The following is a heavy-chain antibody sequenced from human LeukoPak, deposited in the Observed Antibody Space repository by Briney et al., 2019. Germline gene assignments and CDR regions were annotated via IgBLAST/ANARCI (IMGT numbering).Heavy chain of an antibody. Sequence: SETLSLTCTVSGGSISSSSYYWGWIRQPPGKGLEWIGSMYYSGSTYYNPSLKSRVTISVDTSKNQFSLKLSSVTAADTAVYYCARVGRDSVVRGAFDPWGQGTLVTVSS. CDR1: GGSISSSSYY. J-gene: IGHJ5*02. CDR2: MYYSGST. D-gene: IGHD3-10*01. CDR3: ARVGRDSVVRGAFDP. V-gene: IGHV4-39*07.